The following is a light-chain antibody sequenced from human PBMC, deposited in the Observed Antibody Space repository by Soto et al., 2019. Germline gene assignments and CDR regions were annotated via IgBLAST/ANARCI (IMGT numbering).Light chain of an antibody. V-gene: IGLV1-47*01. CDR3: AAWDDSRSGVV. J-gene: IGLJ2*01. Sequence: QSVLTQPPSASGTPGQRVTISCFGSSSNIGSNYVYWYQQLPGTAPKLLIYRNNQRPSGVPDRFSGSKSGTSASLAISGLRSEDEADYYCAAWDDSRSGVVFGGGTKLTVL. CDR2: RNN. CDR1: SSNIGSNY.